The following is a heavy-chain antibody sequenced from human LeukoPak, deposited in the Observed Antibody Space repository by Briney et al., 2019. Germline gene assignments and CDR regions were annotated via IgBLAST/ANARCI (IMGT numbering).Heavy chain of an antibody. CDR2: ISSSSSYI. Sequence: GGSLRLSCAASGFTVSSNYMSWVRQAPGKGLEWVSSISSSSSYIYCADSVKGRFTISRDNAKNSLYLQMNSLRAEDTAVYYCARDYVAVAGLFDYWGQGTLVTVSS. CDR1: GFTVSSNY. V-gene: IGHV3-21*01. J-gene: IGHJ4*02. CDR3: ARDYVAVAGLFDY. D-gene: IGHD6-19*01.